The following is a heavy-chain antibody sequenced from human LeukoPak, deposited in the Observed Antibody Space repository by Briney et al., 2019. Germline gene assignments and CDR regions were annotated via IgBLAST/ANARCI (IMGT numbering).Heavy chain of an antibody. Sequence: GGSLRLSCAASGFTFSSYSMNWVRQAPGKGPEWVSSTSSSSSYIYYADSVKGRFTISRDNAKNSLYLQMNSLRAEDTAVYYCARDLAVAGSDYWGQGTLVTVSS. V-gene: IGHV3-21*01. CDR1: GFTFSSYS. CDR2: TSSSSSYI. CDR3: ARDLAVAGSDY. D-gene: IGHD6-19*01. J-gene: IGHJ4*02.